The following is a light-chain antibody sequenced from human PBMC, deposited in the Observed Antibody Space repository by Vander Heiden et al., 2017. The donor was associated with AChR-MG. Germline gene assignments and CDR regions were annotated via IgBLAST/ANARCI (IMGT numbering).Light chain of an antibody. V-gene: IGKV3-15*01. CDR1: QSVRSH. CDR2: EII. J-gene: IGKJ4*01. Sequence: IALTDAAATLSVSPGETATLPCRASQSVRSHLAWYEQKDGQAPRLLISEIITRATGIPAMFSGSASATVSTLTISTLQSEDFAVYYSQQQNTWPLTFGGGTKVEI. CDR3: QQQNTWPLT.